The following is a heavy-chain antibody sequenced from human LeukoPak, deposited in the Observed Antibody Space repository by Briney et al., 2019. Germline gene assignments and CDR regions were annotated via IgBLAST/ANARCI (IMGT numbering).Heavy chain of an antibody. J-gene: IGHJ4*02. CDR3: ARQPPNTASFDY. CDR1: GGSVNGYY. Sequence: SETLSLTCAVSGGSVNGYYWSWTRQTPGMGLEWIGYIYSSGDINYNPSLTSRLTMSVDTSNNQVSLKLSSVTAADTAVYFCARQPPNTASFDYWGQGTLVTVSS. CDR2: IYSSGDI. V-gene: IGHV4-59*02. D-gene: IGHD2-21*02.